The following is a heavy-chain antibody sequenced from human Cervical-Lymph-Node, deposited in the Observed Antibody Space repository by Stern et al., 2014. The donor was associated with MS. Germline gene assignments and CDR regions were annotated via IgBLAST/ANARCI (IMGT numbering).Heavy chain of an antibody. V-gene: IGHV2-5*02. J-gene: IGHJ3*02. Sequence: QITLKESGPTLVKPTQTLTLTCTFSGFSLSTSGVGVGWIRQPPGKALEWLALIYWDDDKRYSPSLKSRLTITKATSKNQVVLTMTNMDPVDTATYYCVHRLVGTAAGKHAFDIWGQGTMVTVSS. CDR3: VHRLVGTAAGKHAFDI. CDR2: IYWDDDK. D-gene: IGHD6-13*01. CDR1: GFSLSTSGVG.